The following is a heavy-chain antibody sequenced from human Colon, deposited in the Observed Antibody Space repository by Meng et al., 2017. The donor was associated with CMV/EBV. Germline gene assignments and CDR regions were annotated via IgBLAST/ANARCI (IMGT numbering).Heavy chain of an antibody. J-gene: IGHJ4*02. Sequence: EVQLVESGGGLVQPGGSLRLSCAVSGFTFNNYVMSWVRQSPGKGLEWVSSISGGTYIYYADSVKGRFTISRDNAKNSLYLQMNSLRPEDTAIYYCASGRERELLSVYWGQGTLVTVSS. D-gene: IGHD2/OR15-2a*01. CDR2: ISGGTYI. CDR3: ASGRERELLSVY. CDR1: GFTFNNYV. V-gene: IGHV3-21*01.